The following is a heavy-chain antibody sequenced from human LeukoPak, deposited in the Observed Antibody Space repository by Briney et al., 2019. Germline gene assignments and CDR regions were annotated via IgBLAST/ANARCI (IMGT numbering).Heavy chain of an antibody. CDR1: GGSISSYY. J-gene: IGHJ4*02. CDR2: IYYSGGT. Sequence: PSETLSLTCTVSGGSISSYYWSWIRQPPGKGLEWIGYIYYSGGTNSNPSLKSRVTISVDTSKNQFSLKLSSVTVADTAVYYCTRSRGTTVTTYFDYWGQGTLVTVSS. CDR3: TRSRGTTVTTYFDY. V-gene: IGHV4-59*01. D-gene: IGHD4-17*01.